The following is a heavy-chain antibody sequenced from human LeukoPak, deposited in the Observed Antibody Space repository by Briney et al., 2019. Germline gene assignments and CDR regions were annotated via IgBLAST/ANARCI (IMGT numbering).Heavy chain of an antibody. J-gene: IGHJ6*02. V-gene: IGHV1-18*01. CDR3: ARGLPHSSSWSYYYYGMDV. Sequence: GASVKVSCKASGYTFTSYGISWVRQAPGQGLEWMGWISAYNGNTNYAQKLQGRVTMTTDTSTSTAYMELRSLRSDDTAVYYCARGLPHSSSWSYYYYGMDVWGQGTTVTVSS. D-gene: IGHD6-13*01. CDR1: GYTFTSYG. CDR2: ISAYNGNT.